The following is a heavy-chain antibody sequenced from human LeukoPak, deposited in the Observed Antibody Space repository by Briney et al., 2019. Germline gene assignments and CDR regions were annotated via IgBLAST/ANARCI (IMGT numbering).Heavy chain of an antibody. CDR2: FDPEDGET. CDR3: ARTQQDGRSSEFDY. V-gene: IGHV1-24*01. J-gene: IGHJ4*02. Sequence: ASVKVSCKVSGYTLTELSMHWVRQAPGKGLEWMGGFDPEDGETIYAQKFQGRVTMTEDTSTDTAYMELRSLRSDDTAVYYCARTQQDGRSSEFDYWGQGTLVTVSS. D-gene: IGHD6-13*01. CDR1: GYTLTELS.